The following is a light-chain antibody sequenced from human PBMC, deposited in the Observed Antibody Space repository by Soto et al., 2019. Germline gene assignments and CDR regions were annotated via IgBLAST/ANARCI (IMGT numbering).Light chain of an antibody. J-gene: IGKJ4*01. CDR3: QQYSSLPLT. CDR2: GAS. V-gene: IGKV3-20*01. Sequence: EIVLTQSPGTLSLSPGERATLSCRASQSVSSSYLAWYQQKPGQAPRLLIYGASSRATGIPDRFSGSGSGTDFTLTISRLEPEDFVVYYCQQYSSLPLTFGGGTKVEIK. CDR1: QSVSSSY.